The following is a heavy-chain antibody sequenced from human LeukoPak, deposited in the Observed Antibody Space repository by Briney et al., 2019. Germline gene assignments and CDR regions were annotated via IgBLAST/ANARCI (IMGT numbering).Heavy chain of an antibody. CDR3: ARDLYPLEYYMDV. V-gene: IGHV3-30*02. Sequence: GGSLRLSCAASGFTFSSYGMHWVRQAPGKGLEWVAFIRYDGSNKYYADSVKGRFTISRDNAKNSLYLQMNSLRAEDTAVYYCARDLYPLEYYMDVWGKGTTVTISS. CDR1: GFTFSSYG. CDR2: IRYDGSNK. J-gene: IGHJ6*03. D-gene: IGHD2/OR15-2a*01.